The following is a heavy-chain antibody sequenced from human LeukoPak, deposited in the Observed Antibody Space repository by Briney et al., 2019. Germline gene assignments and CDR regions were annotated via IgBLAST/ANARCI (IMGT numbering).Heavy chain of an antibody. D-gene: IGHD2-15*01. V-gene: IGHV4-39*01. CDR3: ARLTSTCTGGSCYHYYFDY. CDR2: IYHSGDT. CDR1: GGSITTSSHH. J-gene: IGHJ4*02. Sequence: SETLSLTCTVSGGSITTSSHHWVWIRQPPGKGLEWIGSIYHSGDTYYNPSLKSRVTLSVATSKNQFSLKLPSVTAADTAVYYCARLTSTCTGGSCYHYYFDYWGQGTLDTVSS.